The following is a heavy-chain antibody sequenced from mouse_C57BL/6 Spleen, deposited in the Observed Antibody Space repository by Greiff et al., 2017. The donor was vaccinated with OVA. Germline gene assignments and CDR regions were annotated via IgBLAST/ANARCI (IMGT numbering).Heavy chain of an antibody. CDR2: ISSGSSTI. V-gene: IGHV5-17*01. CDR3: ARGVVGAMDY. Sequence: EVKLVESGGGLVKPGGSLKLSCAASGFTFSDYGMHWVRQAPEKGLEWVAYISSGSSTIYYADTVKGRFTISRDNAKNTMFLQMTSLTSEDTAMYYCARGVVGAMDYWGQGTSVTVSS. D-gene: IGHD1-1*01. CDR1: GFTFSDYG. J-gene: IGHJ4*01.